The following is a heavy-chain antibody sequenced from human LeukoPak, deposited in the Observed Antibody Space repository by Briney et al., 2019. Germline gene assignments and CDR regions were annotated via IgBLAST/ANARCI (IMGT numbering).Heavy chain of an antibody. D-gene: IGHD7-27*01. CDR3: ARWRPTGDIDY. CDR2: IYYSGST. CDR1: GGSISSYY. J-gene: IGHJ4*02. Sequence: SETLPLTCTVSGGSISSYYWSWIRQPPGKGLEWIGYIYYSGSTNYNPSLKSRVTISVDTSKNQFSLKLSSVTAADTAVYYCARWRPTGDIDYWGQGTLVTVSS. V-gene: IGHV4-59*08.